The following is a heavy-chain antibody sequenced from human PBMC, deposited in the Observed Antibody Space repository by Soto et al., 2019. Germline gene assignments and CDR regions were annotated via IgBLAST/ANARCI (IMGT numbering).Heavy chain of an antibody. CDR1: GFTFSSYG. V-gene: IGHV3-30*18. CDR3: AKSYYDYVWGSYRDDYYFDY. Sequence: QVQLVESGGGVVQPGRSLRLSCAASGFTFSSYGMYWVRQAPGKGLEWVAVISYDGSNKYYADSVKGRFTISRDNSKNTLYLQMNSLRAEDTAVYYCAKSYYDYVWGSYRDDYYFDYWGQGTLVTVSS. D-gene: IGHD3-16*02. CDR2: ISYDGSNK. J-gene: IGHJ4*02.